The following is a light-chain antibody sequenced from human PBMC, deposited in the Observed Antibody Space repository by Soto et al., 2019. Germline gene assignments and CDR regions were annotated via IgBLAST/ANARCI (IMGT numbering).Light chain of an antibody. J-gene: IGKJ4*01. CDR2: AAS. CDR3: LQDDNFPLT. CDR1: QGIRND. V-gene: IGKV1-6*01. Sequence: AIQMTQSPSSLSASVGDRVTITCRASQGIRNDLGWYQQKPGKAPKLLIYAASTLQSGVPSRFSGSGSGTDFTLTITSLQPEDSATYYCLQDDNFPLTFGGGTKVEIK.